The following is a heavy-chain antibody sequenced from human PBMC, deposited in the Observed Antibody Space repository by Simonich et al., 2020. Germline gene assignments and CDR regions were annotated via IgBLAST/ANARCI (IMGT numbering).Heavy chain of an antibody. V-gene: IGHV3-21*01. Sequence: EVQLVESGGGLVQPGGSLRLSCAASGFTFSSYSMNWVRQAPGKGLEWVSSISSSSSYIYYADSVKGRFTNSRDNAKNSLYLQMNSLRAEDTAVYYCARARGDSSSWYFDYWGQGTLVTVSS. D-gene: IGHD6-13*01. CDR1: GFTFSSYS. CDR3: ARARGDSSSWYFDY. J-gene: IGHJ4*02. CDR2: ISSSSSYI.